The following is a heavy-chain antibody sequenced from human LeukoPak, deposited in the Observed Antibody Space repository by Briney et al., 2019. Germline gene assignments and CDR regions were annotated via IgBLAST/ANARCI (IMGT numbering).Heavy chain of an antibody. D-gene: IGHD1-26*01. CDR3: AKDISGSSNAFDI. CDR1: GFTLSSYA. V-gene: IGHV3-23*01. Sequence: GGSLRLSCAASGFTLSSYAMSWVRQAPGKGLEWVSAISGSGGSTYYADSVKGRFTTSRDNSKNTLYLQMNSLRAEDMALYYCAKDISGSSNAFDIWGQGTMVTVSS. CDR2: ISGSGGST. J-gene: IGHJ3*02.